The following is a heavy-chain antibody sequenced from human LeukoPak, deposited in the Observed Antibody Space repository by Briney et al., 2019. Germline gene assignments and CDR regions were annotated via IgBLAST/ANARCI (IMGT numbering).Heavy chain of an antibody. V-gene: IGHV4-34*01. D-gene: IGHD6-19*01. CDR2: INHSGST. CDR1: GGSFSGYY. J-gene: IGHJ4*02. Sequence: PSETLSLTCAAYGGSFSGYYWSWIRQPPGKGLEWIGEINHSGSTNYNPSLKSRVTISVDTSKNQFSLKLSSVTAADTAVYYCARCRYSSGWYRSYFDYWGQGTLVTVSS. CDR3: ARCRYSSGWYRSYFDY.